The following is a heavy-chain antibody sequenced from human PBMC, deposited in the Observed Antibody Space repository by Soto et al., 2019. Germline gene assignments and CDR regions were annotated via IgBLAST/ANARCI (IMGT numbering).Heavy chain of an antibody. CDR2: IKEDGSEK. Sequence: ETLSLTCAVSGYSISSGYQWGWIRQPPGKGLEWVANIKEDGSEKYYVDSVKGRFTISRDNAKNSLHLQLNSLRAEDTAVYYCASSPYPSYYFYGLDVWGQGTTVTVSS. V-gene: IGHV3-7*03. CDR3: ASSPYPSYYFYGLDV. CDR1: GYSISSGYQ. J-gene: IGHJ6*02.